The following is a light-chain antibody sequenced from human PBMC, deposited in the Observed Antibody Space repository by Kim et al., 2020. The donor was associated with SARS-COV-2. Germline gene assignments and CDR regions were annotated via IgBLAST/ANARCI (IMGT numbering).Light chain of an antibody. CDR2: GAS. CDR3: HQFNDWPPIT. J-gene: IGKJ5*01. CDR1: QSVSSN. Sequence: EIVLTQSPATLSVSPGGRATLSCRASQSVSSNLAWYQQKPGQAPRLLIYGASTRATGIPARFSGSGSGTEYSLTISNLQSEDFAVYYCHQFNDWPPITFGQGTRLEIK. V-gene: IGKV3-15*01.